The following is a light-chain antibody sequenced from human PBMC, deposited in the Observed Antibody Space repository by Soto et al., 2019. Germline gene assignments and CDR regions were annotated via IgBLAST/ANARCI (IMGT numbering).Light chain of an antibody. V-gene: IGKV3-20*01. CDR2: GAS. Sequence: EIVLTQSPGTLSLSPGERATLSCRASQSVSSGSLVWYQQKPGQAPRLLIYGASSRATGIPDRFSGSGSGTDFTLTISRLEPEDFAVYYCQQYGSSPWTFGQGTKVDIK. CDR1: QSVSSGS. CDR3: QQYGSSPWT. J-gene: IGKJ1*01.